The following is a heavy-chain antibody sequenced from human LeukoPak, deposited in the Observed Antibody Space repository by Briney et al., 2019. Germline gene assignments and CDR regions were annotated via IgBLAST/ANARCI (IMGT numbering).Heavy chain of an antibody. D-gene: IGHD2-15*01. Sequence: PSETLSLTCTVSGVSITSGGYYWSWIRQQPGKGLEWIGYIYYRGSTQYNPSLKSRVNISVDTPKNQFSLKVSSVTAEDTAVYYCARTSYSLDYWGQGTLVTVSS. CDR3: ARTSYSLDY. J-gene: IGHJ4*02. V-gene: IGHV4-31*03. CDR1: GVSITSGGYY. CDR2: IYYRGST.